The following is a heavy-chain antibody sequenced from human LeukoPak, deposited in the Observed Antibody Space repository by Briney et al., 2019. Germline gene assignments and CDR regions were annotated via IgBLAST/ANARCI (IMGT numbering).Heavy chain of an antibody. D-gene: IGHD6-13*01. CDR2: IYYSGST. J-gene: IGHJ4*02. Sequence: NPSESLSLTCTVYGGSISSSSYYWGWIRQPPGKGLEGIGSIYYSGSTYYNPSLKSRVTISVDTAKNQFSLKLSSVTAADTAVYYCARARIAAAGYYFDYWGQGTLVTVSS. CDR3: ARARIAAAGYYFDY. V-gene: IGHV4-39*07. CDR1: GGSISSSSYY.